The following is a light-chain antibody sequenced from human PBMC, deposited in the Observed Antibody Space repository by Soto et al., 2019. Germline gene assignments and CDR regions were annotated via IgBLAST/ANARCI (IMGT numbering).Light chain of an antibody. V-gene: IGKV1-5*01. CDR2: DAS. Sequence: DIQMTQSPSTLSASVGDRVTITCRASQSISSWLAWYQQKPGKAPKLLIYDASSLESGVPSRFSGSRSGTEFTLTISSLQPFDFATYYCQQYNSYPLTCGGGTKV. J-gene: IGKJ4*01. CDR3: QQYNSYPLT. CDR1: QSISSW.